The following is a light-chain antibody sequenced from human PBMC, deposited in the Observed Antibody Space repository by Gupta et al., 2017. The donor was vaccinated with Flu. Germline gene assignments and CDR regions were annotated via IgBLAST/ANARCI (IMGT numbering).Light chain of an antibody. CDR3: SSYTSGSAIIVV. Sequence: HSALTPPAPVSGSPGPPLPISCTETRSYVRPYNHVSWYQQRPGKAPKLMIYAVSNQPSGVSDRFSGSKSGNTAALTITGLQAEDEADDYCSSYTSGSAIIVVFGGGTKLTVL. J-gene: IGLJ2*01. V-gene: IGLV2-14*03. CDR1: RSYVRPYNH. CDR2: AVS.